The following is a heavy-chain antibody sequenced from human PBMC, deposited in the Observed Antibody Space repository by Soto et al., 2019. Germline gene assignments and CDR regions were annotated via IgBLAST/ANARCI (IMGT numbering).Heavy chain of an antibody. CDR1: GFTFSSYS. CDR3: ASPWDYGDYGDYYYYGMDV. CDR2: ISSSSSYI. D-gene: IGHD4-17*01. Sequence: PGGSLRLSCAASGFTFSSYSMNWVRQAPGKGLEWVSSISSSSSYIYYADSVKGRFTISRDNAKNSLYLQMNSLRAEDTAVYYCASPWDYGDYGDYYYYGMDVWGQGTTVTVSS. J-gene: IGHJ6*02. V-gene: IGHV3-21*01.